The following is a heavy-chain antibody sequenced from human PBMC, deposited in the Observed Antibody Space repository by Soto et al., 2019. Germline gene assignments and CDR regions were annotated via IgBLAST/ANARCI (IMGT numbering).Heavy chain of an antibody. Sequence: GGSLRLSCAASGFTFDDYAMHWVRQAPGKGLEWVSGLSWNSGRIGYADSVKGPFTISRDNAKNSLYLQMNSLRAEDTAFYYCTTDPGSAFGDYGMDVWGQGTTVTVSS. CDR3: TTDPGSAFGDYGMDV. CDR1: GFTFDDYA. J-gene: IGHJ6*02. CDR2: LSWNSGRI. V-gene: IGHV3-9*01. D-gene: IGHD3-10*01.